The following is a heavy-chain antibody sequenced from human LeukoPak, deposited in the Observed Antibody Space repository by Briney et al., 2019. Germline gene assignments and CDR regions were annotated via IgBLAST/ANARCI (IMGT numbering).Heavy chain of an antibody. CDR1: GFTFNSYS. CDR3: AREWGDYDILTGYLSPYFDY. V-gene: IGHV3-21*01. J-gene: IGHJ4*02. CDR2: ISSSSSYI. Sequence: GGSLRLSCAASGFTFNSYSMNWVRQAPGKGLEWVSSISSSSSYIYYADSVKGRFTISRDNAKNSLYLQMNSLRAEDTAVYYCAREWGDYDILTGYLSPYFDYWGQGTLVTVSS. D-gene: IGHD3-9*01.